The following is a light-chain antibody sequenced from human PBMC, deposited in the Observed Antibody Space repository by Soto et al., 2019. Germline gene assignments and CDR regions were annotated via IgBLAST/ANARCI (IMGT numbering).Light chain of an antibody. V-gene: IGKV1-5*03. Sequence: DSQMTQSPSTLSASVGERVAITCRASQSISSWLAWYQQKPGKAPKLLIYKASSLESGVPSRFSGSGSGTEFTLTISSLQPDDFATYYCQHYNTYPWTSGQGTKVDI. J-gene: IGKJ1*01. CDR2: KAS. CDR1: QSISSW. CDR3: QHYNTYPWT.